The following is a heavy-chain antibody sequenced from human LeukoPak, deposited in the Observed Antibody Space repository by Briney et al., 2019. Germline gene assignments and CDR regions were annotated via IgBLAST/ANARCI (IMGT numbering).Heavy chain of an antibody. D-gene: IGHD6-19*01. Sequence: ASVKVSCKASGYTFTSYGINWVRQAPGQGLEWLGWLSGYTGHTNYVQKIQGRVTMTTDTSTNTAYMELRSLRSHDTAVYYCARGPGIAVAGVFDYWGQGSLVTVSS. J-gene: IGHJ4*02. V-gene: IGHV1-18*04. CDR2: LSGYTGHT. CDR3: ARGPGIAVAGVFDY. CDR1: GYTFTSYG.